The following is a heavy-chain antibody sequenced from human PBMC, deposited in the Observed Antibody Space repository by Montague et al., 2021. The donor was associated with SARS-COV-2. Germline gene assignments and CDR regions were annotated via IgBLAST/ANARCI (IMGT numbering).Heavy chain of an antibody. CDR1: GDSISTDNW. Sequence: SETLSLTCVVFGDSISTDNWWTWVRLPPGKGLEWVGEIYHTGSTNYKPSLKSRVSMSVDKSWQQFSLRLTSVTAAATAIYYCARKGSGRSDLAYWGQGTLVTVSS. D-gene: IGHD1-26*01. V-gene: IGHV4-4*02. J-gene: IGHJ4*02. CDR3: ARKGSGRSDLAY. CDR2: IYHTGST.